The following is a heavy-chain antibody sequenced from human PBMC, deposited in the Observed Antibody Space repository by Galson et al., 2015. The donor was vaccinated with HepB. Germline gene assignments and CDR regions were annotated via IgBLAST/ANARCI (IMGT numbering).Heavy chain of an antibody. Sequence: QSGAEVKKAGESLKISCKASQYSFVTYWIAWVRQRPGKGLEWMGTIFPGDADTRYRASFQGQVTISADGSTDTAYLQWSSLAASDSAMYYCARLRDNYHDMEGPLDYWGQGTLVTVAS. CDR3: ARLRDNYHDMEGPLDY. D-gene: IGHD1-20*01. CDR2: IFPGDADT. J-gene: IGHJ4*02. V-gene: IGHV5-51*01. CDR1: QYSFVTYW.